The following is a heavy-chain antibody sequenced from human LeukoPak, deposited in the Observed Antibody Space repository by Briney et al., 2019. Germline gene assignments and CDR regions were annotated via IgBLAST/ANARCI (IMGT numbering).Heavy chain of an antibody. CDR1: GFTFSSDI. Sequence: PGGSLRHSCSASGFTFSSDIMNWVRQAPGKGLEWGSSISSSRSYIYYADSVKGRFTSSRDNAKNSLYLQMNSLRAEDTAVYYCASFIAAAGFDYWGQGTLVTVSS. CDR3: ASFIAAAGFDY. V-gene: IGHV3-21*01. J-gene: IGHJ4*02. CDR2: ISSSRSYI. D-gene: IGHD6-13*01.